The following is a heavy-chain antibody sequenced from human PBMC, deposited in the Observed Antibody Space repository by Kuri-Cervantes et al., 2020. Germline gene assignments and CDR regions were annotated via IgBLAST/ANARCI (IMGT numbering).Heavy chain of an antibody. V-gene: IGHV3-21*01. D-gene: IGHD3-3*01. Sequence: GGSLRLSCAASGFTFSSYSMNWVRQAPGKGLEWVSSISSSSSYIYYADSVKGRFTISRDNSKNTLYLQMNSLRAEDTAVYYCARDWEYYDFWSGYSSGTRSYYYYGMDVWGQGTTVTVSS. J-gene: IGHJ6*02. CDR3: ARDWEYYDFWSGYSSGTRSYYYYGMDV. CDR1: GFTFSSYS. CDR2: ISSSSSYI.